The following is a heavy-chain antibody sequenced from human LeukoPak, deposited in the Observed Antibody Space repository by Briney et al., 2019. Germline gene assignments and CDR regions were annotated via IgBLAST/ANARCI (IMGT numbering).Heavy chain of an antibody. CDR1: GDSISSSSYY. V-gene: IGHV4-39*01. D-gene: IGHD2-2*01. CDR2: IYYSGST. Sequence: PSETLSLTCTVSGDSISSSSYYWGWIRQPPGEGLEWIGSIYYSGSTYYNPSLKSRVTISVDTSKNQFSLKLSSVTAADTAVYYCARGRIVVVPAANDAFDIWGQGTMVTVSS. CDR3: ARGRIVVVPAANDAFDI. J-gene: IGHJ3*02.